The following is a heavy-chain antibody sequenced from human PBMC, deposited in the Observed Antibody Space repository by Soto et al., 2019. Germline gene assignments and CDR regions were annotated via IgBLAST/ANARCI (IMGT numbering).Heavy chain of an antibody. Sequence: QITLKESGPTLVKPTQTLTLTCTFSGFSLSISGEGVGWIRQPPGKALECLALIYWSDVKHYSPSLKNSLTITTDTSKSQVVLTMTNMDPVDTGTYYCARLVYRAGGRIFDSWGQGSLVTVSS. CDR2: IYWSDVK. CDR1: GFSLSISGEG. D-gene: IGHD3-16*01. CDR3: ARLVYRAGGRIFDS. V-gene: IGHV2-5*01. J-gene: IGHJ4*02.